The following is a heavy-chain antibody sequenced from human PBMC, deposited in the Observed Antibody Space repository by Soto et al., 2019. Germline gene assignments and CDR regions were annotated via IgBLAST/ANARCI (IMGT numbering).Heavy chain of an antibody. Sequence: RSLSCAASGFTFSRYAMSWVRQAPGKGLEWASAISGSGGSTYYADSMKGRFTISRDSSKNTLYLQMNSLRVEDTAVYYCAKDRDDYRNYVFDYWGQGTLVTVSS. V-gene: IGHV3-23*01. CDR3: AKDRDDYRNYVFDY. CDR1: GFTFSRYA. J-gene: IGHJ4*02. D-gene: IGHD4-4*01. CDR2: ISGSGGST.